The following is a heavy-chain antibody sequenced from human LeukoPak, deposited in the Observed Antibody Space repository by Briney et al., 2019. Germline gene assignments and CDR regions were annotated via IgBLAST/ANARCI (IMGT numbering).Heavy chain of an antibody. Sequence: SETLSLTCTVSGDSISNYNWNWIRQPAGKGLEWIGRIYTSGSINYNPSLKSRVTISVDTSKNQFSLKLSSVTAADTAVYYCARSIAARPGYYYMDVWGKGTTVTVSS. V-gene: IGHV4-4*07. CDR3: ARSIAARPGYYYMDV. J-gene: IGHJ6*03. CDR2: IYTSGSI. CDR1: GDSISNYN. D-gene: IGHD6-6*01.